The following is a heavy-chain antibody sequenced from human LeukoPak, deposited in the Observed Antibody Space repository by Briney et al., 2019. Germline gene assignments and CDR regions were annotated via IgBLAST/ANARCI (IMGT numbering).Heavy chain of an antibody. CDR2: ISGSGGST. CDR3: AKDEGDLEWLYGD. CDR1: GFTFSSYA. V-gene: IGHV3-23*01. J-gene: IGHJ4*02. D-gene: IGHD3-3*01. Sequence: PGGSLRLSCAASGFTFSSYAMSWVRQAPGKGLEWVSAISGSGGSTYYADSVKGRFTISRDNSKDTLYLQMNSLRAEDTAVYYCAKDEGDLEWLYGDWGQGTLVTVSS.